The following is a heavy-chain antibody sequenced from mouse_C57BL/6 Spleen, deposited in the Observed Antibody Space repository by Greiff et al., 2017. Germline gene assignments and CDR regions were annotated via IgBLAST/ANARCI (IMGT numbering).Heavy chain of an antibody. J-gene: IGHJ3*01. CDR2: IDPANGNT. CDR1: GFNIKNTY. D-gene: IGHD1-1*01. Sequence: VQLQQSVAELVRPGASVKLSCTASGFNIKNTYMHWVKQRPEQGLEWIGRIDPANGNTKYAPKFQGKATITADTSSNTAYLQLSSLTSDDTAIYYCAICYYGSSFFAYWGQVALVTVSA. CDR3: AICYYGSSFFAY. V-gene: IGHV14-3*01.